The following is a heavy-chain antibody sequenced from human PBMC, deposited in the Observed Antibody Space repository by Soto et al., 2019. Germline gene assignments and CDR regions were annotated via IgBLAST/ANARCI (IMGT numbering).Heavy chain of an antibody. D-gene: IGHD3-16*01. Sequence: GGSLRLSCAASGFIFSSYAMNWVRQAPGNGLEWVALISYDGSKKYYADSVKGRFTISRDNSRDTLYLQMNSLRAEDTAVYYCAREDHGGLLPGYYYYGMDVWGQGTTVTVSS. CDR1: GFIFSSYA. J-gene: IGHJ6*02. CDR2: ISYDGSKK. CDR3: AREDHGGLLPGYYYYGMDV. V-gene: IGHV3-30-3*01.